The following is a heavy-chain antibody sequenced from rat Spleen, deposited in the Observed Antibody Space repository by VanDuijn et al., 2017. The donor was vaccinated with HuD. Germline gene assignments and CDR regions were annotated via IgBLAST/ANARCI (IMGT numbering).Heavy chain of an antibody. D-gene: IGHD1-9*01. CDR1: GFSFINYD. Sequence: EVQLVESGGGLVQPGRSLKLSCAASGFSFINYDMAWVRQAPTKGLEWVASISPSGGGTYYADSVEGRFTISRDNAKSTLYLQMDSLRSEDTATYYCVRHGYTRYYFDYWGQGVMVTVSS. V-gene: IGHV5-25*01. J-gene: IGHJ2*01. CDR2: ISPSGGGT. CDR3: VRHGYTRYYFDY.